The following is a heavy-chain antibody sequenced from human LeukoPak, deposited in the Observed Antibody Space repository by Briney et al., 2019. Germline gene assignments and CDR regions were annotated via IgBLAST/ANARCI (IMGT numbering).Heavy chain of an antibody. D-gene: IGHD2-21*01. CDR1: GFTVSSNY. CDR2: IYSGGST. CDR3: ARDCGGDCYYAFDI. J-gene: IGHJ3*02. Sequence: GGSLRLSCAASGFTVSSNYMSWVRQAPGKGLEWVSVIYSGGSTYYADSVKGRFTISRDNSKNTLYLQMNSLRAEDTAVYYCARDCGGDCYYAFDIWGQGTIVTVSS. V-gene: IGHV3-53*01.